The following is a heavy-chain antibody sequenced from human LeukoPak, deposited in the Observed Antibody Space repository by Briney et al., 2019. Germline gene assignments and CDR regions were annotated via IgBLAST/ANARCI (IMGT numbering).Heavy chain of an antibody. V-gene: IGHV1-2*02. Sequence: EASVKVSCKASGYTFTGYYMHWVRQAPGQGLEWMGWINPNSGGTNYAQKFQGRVTMTRDTSISTAYMELSKLRSDDTAVYYCARDPYGTWYFDLWGRGTLVTVSS. CDR3: ARDPYGTWYFDL. J-gene: IGHJ2*01. D-gene: IGHD3-10*01. CDR2: INPNSGGT. CDR1: GYTFTGYY.